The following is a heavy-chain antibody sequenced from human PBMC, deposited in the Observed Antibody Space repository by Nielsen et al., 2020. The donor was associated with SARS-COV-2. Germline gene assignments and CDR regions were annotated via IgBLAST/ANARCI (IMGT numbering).Heavy chain of an antibody. CDR2: IQVGSGNT. J-gene: IGHJ4*02. CDR1: GYTSTNFH. D-gene: IGHD1-26*01. CDR3: ARERMGIESYYFDY. Sequence: ASVKVSCKASGYTSTNFHIHWVRQAPGQSLEWMGWIQVGSGNTKYSPKFQGRVTMTTDTSTSTAYMELRSLRSDDRAVYYCARERMGIESYYFDYWGQGTLVTVSS. V-gene: IGHV1-3*01.